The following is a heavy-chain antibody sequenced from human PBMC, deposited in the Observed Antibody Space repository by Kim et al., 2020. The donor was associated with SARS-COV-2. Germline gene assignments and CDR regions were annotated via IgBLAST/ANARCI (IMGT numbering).Heavy chain of an antibody. D-gene: IGHD3-9*01. CDR3: AKLDLTYYDILTGPFDY. CDR1: GFTFSSYA. CDR2: ISGSGGST. J-gene: IGHJ4*02. Sequence: GGSLRLSCAASGFTFSSYAMSWVRQAPGKGLEWVSAISGSGGSTYYADSVKGRFTISRDNSKNTLYLQMNSLRAEDTAVYYCAKLDLTYYDILTGPFDYWGQGTLVTVSS. V-gene: IGHV3-23*01.